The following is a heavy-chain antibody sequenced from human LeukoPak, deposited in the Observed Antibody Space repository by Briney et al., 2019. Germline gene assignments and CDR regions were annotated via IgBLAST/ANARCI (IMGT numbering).Heavy chain of an antibody. J-gene: IGHJ3*02. CDR3: ASSYYDFWSGYSSMAFDI. V-gene: IGHV4-30-4*08. D-gene: IGHD3-3*01. CDR2: IYYSGST. Sequence: SQTLSLTCTVSGGSISSGDYYWSWIRQPPGKGLEWIGYIYYSGSTNYNPSLKSRVTISVDTSKNQFSLKLSSVTAADTAVYYCASSYYDFWSGYSSMAFDIWGQGTMVTVSS. CDR1: GGSISSGDYY.